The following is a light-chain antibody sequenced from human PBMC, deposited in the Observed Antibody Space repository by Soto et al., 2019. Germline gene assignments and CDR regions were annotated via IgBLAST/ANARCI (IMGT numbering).Light chain of an antibody. CDR1: YSDIGSYNL. CDR2: EVN. J-gene: IGLJ1*01. Sequence: QSALTQVAPVSGSPGQSVTMSCTGSYSDIGSYNLVSWFQQHPGKAPKLIIYEVNKRPSGVSSRFSGSKSGITASLTISGVQSEDEADYYCCADARDNTPFSVFGTGTKVT. CDR3: CADARDNTPFSV. V-gene: IGLV2-23*02.